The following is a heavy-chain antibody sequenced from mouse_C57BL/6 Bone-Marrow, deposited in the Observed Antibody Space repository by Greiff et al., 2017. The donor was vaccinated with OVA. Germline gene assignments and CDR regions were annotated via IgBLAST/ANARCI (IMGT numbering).Heavy chain of an antibody. V-gene: IGHV10-3*01. Sequence: EVQGVESGGGLVQPRGSLKLSCAASGFTFNTYAMHWVRQAPGKGLEWVARIRSKSSNYSTYDTDSGKDRFTIYIDESQSMLYLQMNNLKTGDTARYFCESDLDVWGTGTTVTVSS. CDR2: IRSKSSNYST. CDR1: GFTFNTYA. J-gene: IGHJ1*03. CDR3: ESDLDV.